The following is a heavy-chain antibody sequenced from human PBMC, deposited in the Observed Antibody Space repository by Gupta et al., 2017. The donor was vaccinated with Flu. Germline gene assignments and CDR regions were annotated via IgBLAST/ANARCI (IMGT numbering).Heavy chain of an antibody. J-gene: IGHJ4*02. CDR2: ITPVFGAV. V-gene: IGHV1-69*01. Sequence: HLVQSGAEVKRPGSSVRVSCRASGDFFSSYAFNWVRQAPGQGLEWMGGITPVFGAVNLAQDFQARLTVTADESTKTAYMELNSLQPNDTAVYYCTRGNTYVLMGFVHWGQGTLVSVSS. CDR3: TRGNTYVLMGFVH. D-gene: IGHD3-16*01. CDR1: GDFFSSYA.